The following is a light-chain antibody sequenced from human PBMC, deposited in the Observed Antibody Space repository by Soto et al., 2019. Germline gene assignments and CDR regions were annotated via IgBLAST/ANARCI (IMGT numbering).Light chain of an antibody. CDR3: SSYAGSITLV. CDR2: EVS. V-gene: IGLV2-8*01. J-gene: IGLJ2*01. CDR1: SSDVGGYNY. Sequence: QSVLTQPPSASGSPGQSVTISCTGTSSDVGGYNYVSWYQQHPGKAPKLMIYEVSKRPSGVPDRFSGSKSGNTASLTVSGLQAEDETDYYCSSYAGSITLVFGGGTKVTVL.